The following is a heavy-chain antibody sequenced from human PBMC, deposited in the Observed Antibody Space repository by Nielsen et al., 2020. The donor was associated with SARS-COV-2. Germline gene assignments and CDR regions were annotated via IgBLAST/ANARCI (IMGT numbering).Heavy chain of an antibody. CDR2: INGDGSAT. CDR1: GFTFDDYA. D-gene: IGHD6-19*01. CDR3: GRQWLY. J-gene: IGHJ4*02. Sequence: GESLKISCAASGFTFDDYAMHWVRQAPGKGLEWVSGINGDGSATNYADSVKGRFTISRDNAKSTVYLQMSGLSVEDTAVYYCGRQWLYWGQGTLVTVS. V-gene: IGHV3-74*01.